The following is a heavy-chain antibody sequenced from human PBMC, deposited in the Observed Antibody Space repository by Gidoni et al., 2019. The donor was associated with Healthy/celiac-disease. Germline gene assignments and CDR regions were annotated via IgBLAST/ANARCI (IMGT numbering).Heavy chain of an antibody. CDR2: IIPIFGTA. CDR1: GGTVSSYA. V-gene: IGHV1-69*01. J-gene: IGHJ4*02. CDR3: ARLDYGGNSYFDY. D-gene: IGHD4-17*01. Sequence: VQLVQSGAGVKKPGAAVKVSCKASGGTVSSYAISWVRQAPGQGLEWMGGIIPIFGTANYAQKFQGRVTITADESTSTAYMELSSLRSEDTAVYYCARLDYGGNSYFDYWGQGTLVTVSS.